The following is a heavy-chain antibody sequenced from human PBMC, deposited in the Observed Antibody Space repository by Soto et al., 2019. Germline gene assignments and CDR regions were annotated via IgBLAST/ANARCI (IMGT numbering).Heavy chain of an antibody. CDR1: GFTFSSYG. V-gene: IGHV3-33*01. Sequence: GGSLRLSCAASGFTFSSYGMHWVRQAPGKGLEWVAVIWYDGSNKYYADSVKGRFTISRDNSKNTLYLQMNSLRAEDTAVYYCARDPGLQWLGSDAFDIWGQGTMVTVSS. CDR3: ARDPGLQWLGSDAFDI. D-gene: IGHD6-19*01. CDR2: IWYDGSNK. J-gene: IGHJ3*02.